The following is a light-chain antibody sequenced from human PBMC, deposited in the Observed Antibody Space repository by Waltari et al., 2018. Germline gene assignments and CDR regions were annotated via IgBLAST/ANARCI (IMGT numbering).Light chain of an antibody. CDR2: GVA. CDR3: CSYTTSDTYV. J-gene: IGLJ1*01. Sequence: HSALTQPASVSGSPGQSIPIPCTGTSSDVGGFHAVSWYQQHPGKVPKLVIYGVADRPSGISNRFSGSKSGNTASLTISGLQAEDEADYYCCSYTTSDTYVFGTGTKVIVL. CDR1: SSDVGGFHA. V-gene: IGLV2-14*03.